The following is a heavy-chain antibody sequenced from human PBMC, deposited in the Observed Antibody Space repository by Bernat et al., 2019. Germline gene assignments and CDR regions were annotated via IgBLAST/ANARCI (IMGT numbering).Heavy chain of an antibody. J-gene: IGHJ6*02. D-gene: IGHD5-12*01. CDR3: AIPSEYGGYVPYYYYGMDV. Sequence: QVQLVQSGAEVKKPGASVKVSCKASGYTFTSYAMHWVRQAPGQRLEWMGWINAGNGNTKYSQRFQGRVTITRDTSASTAYMELSSLRSEDTAVYYCAIPSEYGGYVPYYYYGMDVWGQGTTVTVSS. CDR2: INAGNGNT. CDR1: GYTFTSYA. V-gene: IGHV1-3*01.